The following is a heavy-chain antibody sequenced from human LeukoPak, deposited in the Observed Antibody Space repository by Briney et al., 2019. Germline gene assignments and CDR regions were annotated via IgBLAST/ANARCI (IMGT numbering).Heavy chain of an antibody. J-gene: IGHJ4*02. V-gene: IGHV3-23*01. CDR1: GFTFSSYA. D-gene: IGHD2-2*02. CDR3: ANHLNNYCSSTSCYNPGY. CDR2: ISGSGGST. Sequence: GGSLRLSCAASGFTFSSYAMSWVRQAPGKELEWVSAISGSGGSTYYADSVKGRFTISRDNSKNTLYLQMNSLRAEDTAVYYCANHLNNYCSSTSCYNPGYWGQGTLVTVSS.